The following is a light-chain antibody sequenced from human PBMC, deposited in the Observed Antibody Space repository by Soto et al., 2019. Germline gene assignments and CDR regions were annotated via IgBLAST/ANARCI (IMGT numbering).Light chain of an antibody. CDR3: QQYNNWPPVT. V-gene: IGKV3-15*01. CDR2: GAS. CDR1: RSVSNN. Sequence: EIVMTQSQATLSVSPGERATLSCRASRSVSNNLAWYQHKPGQTPWLLIYGASTRATGIPLRFSGSGSGTNFTLNISSLQSEDFAVYYCQQYNNWPPVTFGQGTKLEIK. J-gene: IGKJ2*01.